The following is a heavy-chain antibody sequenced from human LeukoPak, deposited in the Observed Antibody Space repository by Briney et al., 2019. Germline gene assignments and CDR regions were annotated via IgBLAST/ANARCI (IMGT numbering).Heavy chain of an antibody. V-gene: IGHV3-21*01. CDR2: ISSSSSYI. CDR1: GFTFSSYN. J-gene: IGHJ4*02. Sequence: GGSLRLSCAASGFTFSSYNMNWVRQAPGKGLEWVSSISSSSSYIYYADSVKGRFTISRDNAKNTLYLQMNSLRAEDTAVYYCARGAYLAYYFDYWGQGSLVSVSS. CDR3: ARGAYLAYYFDY. D-gene: IGHD3-10*01.